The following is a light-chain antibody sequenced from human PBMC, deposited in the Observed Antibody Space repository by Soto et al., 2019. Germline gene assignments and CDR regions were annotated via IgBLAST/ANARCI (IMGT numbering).Light chain of an antibody. V-gene: IGKV1-27*01. CDR3: QQYNDAPWT. CDR1: QGISNY. Sequence: DIQMTQSPSSLSASVGDRVTITCRVSQGISNYLAWYQQKPGKVPKLLIYAASTLQSGVPSRFGGSGSGTDFTLTISSLQPEDVATYYCQQYNDAPWTFGPGTKVEIK. J-gene: IGKJ1*01. CDR2: AAS.